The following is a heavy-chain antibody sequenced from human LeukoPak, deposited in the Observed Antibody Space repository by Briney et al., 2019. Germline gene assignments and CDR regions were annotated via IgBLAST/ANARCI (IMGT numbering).Heavy chain of an antibody. V-gene: IGHV4-39*07. CDR1: GGSISSSSYY. Sequence: PSETLSLTCTVSGGSISSSSYYWGWIRQPPGKGLEWIGSIYYSGSTYYNPSLKSRVTISVDRSKNQFSLKLSSVTAADTAVYYCARDNPGSSGCFDYWGQGTLVTVSS. J-gene: IGHJ4*02. CDR3: ARDNPGSSGCFDY. D-gene: IGHD3-22*01. CDR2: IYYSGST.